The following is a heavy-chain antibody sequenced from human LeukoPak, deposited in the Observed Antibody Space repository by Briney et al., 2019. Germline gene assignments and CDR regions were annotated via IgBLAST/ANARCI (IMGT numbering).Heavy chain of an antibody. J-gene: IGHJ4*02. CDR1: GFTFDDYA. CDR2: ISWNSGSI. CDR3: ATVDY. V-gene: IGHV3-9*01. Sequence: PGRSLRLSCAASGFTFDDYAMHWVRQAPGKGLEWVSGISWNSGSIGYADSVKGRFTISRDNAKNSLYLQINSLRAEDTALYYCATVDYWGQGTLVTVSS.